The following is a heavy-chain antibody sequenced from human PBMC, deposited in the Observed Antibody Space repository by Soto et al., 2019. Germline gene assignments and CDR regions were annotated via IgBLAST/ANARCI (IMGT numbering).Heavy chain of an antibody. CDR1: GDTFSTHT. CDR2: IIPALGIT. D-gene: IGHD2-15*01. Sequence: QVQLVQSGATVKRPGSAVRVSCQASGDTFSTHTITWVRQAPGQGLEWVGRIIPALGITTYAQRFQGRVTISAVRSTSTAYMVLSSLTSDDTALYYCARDQYCSVSSCFGYPDVWGGGTAVIVSS. V-gene: IGHV1-69*08. CDR3: ARDQYCSVSSCFGYPDV. J-gene: IGHJ6*04.